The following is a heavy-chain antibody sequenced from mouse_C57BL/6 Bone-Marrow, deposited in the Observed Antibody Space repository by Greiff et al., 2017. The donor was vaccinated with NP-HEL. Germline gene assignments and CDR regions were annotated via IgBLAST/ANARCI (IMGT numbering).Heavy chain of an antibody. J-gene: IGHJ2*01. V-gene: IGHV2-9-1*01. CDR2: IWTGGGT. D-gene: IGHD1-1*01. CDR1: GFSLTSYA. CDR3: ARTRSYGSSPYYFDY. Sequence: VHLVESGPGLVAPSQSLSITCTVSGFSLTSYAISWVRQPPGKGLDWLGVIWTGGGTNYNSALKSRLSISKDNSKSQVFLKMHRLQTDDTARYYCARTRSYGSSPYYFDYWGQGTTLTVSS.